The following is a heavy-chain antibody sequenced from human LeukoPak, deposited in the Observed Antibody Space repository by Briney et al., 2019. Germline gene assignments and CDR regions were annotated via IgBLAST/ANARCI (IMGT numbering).Heavy chain of an antibody. Sequence: PGGSLRLSCVVSGITLSNYGMSWVRQAPGKGLEWVSGISERGGSTNYADSVKGRFTLSRDDSRNTVYLQLNSLRVEDTAVYYCARASWVSNADAVSWGQGTLVTVSS. CDR2: ISERGGST. J-gene: IGHJ5*02. V-gene: IGHV3-23*01. D-gene: IGHD1-1*01. CDR3: ARASWVSNADAVS. CDR1: GITLSNYG.